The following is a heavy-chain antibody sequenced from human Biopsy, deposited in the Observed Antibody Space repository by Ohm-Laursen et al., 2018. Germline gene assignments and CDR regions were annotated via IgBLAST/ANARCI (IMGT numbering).Heavy chain of an antibody. CDR1: GESLSDYY. CDR2: LNHRGRS. J-gene: IGHJ4*02. CDR3: AREGGGLLPIRLTDF. V-gene: IGHV4-34*01. D-gene: IGHD1-26*01. Sequence: SETLSLTCDVSGESLSDYYWRWIRQSPGKGLEWIGELNHRGRSSYRPSLQSRVTVSVDGSKNQFSLSMKSVTAAVTAFYFCAREGGGLLPIRLTDFWGPGMMVTVSS.